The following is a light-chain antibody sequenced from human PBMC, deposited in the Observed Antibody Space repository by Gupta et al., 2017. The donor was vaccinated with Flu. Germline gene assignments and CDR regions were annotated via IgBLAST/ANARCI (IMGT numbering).Light chain of an antibody. J-gene: IGLJ2*01. CDR1: MSNIGTNY. Sequence: GTSTCSVSMSNIGTNYVLWIERVAVTAPKLLFYIDNQRPSGVSDRYSGSKSDISASLTISGVRAEDEADYYCAAWDEGQSGQVIGGGTKLTVL. CDR2: IDN. CDR3: AAWDEGQSGQV. V-gene: IGLV1-47*02.